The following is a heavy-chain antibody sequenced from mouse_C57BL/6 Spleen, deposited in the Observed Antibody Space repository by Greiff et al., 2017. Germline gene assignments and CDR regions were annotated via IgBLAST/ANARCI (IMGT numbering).Heavy chain of an antibody. J-gene: IGHJ4*01. CDR1: GYSITSGYY. V-gene: IGHV3-6*01. CDR2: ISYDGSN. D-gene: IGHD2-4*01. Sequence: ESGPGLVKPSQSLSLTCSVTGYSITSGYYWNWIRQFPGNKLEWMGYISYDGSNNYNPSLKNRISITRDTSKNQFFLKLNSVTTEDTATYYCARDRDYDRAMDYWGQGTSVTVSS. CDR3: ARDRDYDRAMDY.